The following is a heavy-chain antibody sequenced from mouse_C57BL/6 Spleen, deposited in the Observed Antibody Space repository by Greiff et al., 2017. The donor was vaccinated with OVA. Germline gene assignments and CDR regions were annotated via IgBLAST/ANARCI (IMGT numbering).Heavy chain of an antibody. J-gene: IGHJ2*01. CDR1: GYSITSGYY. V-gene: IGHV3-6*01. CDR3: AREEPVYFDY. Sequence: EVQLVESGPGLVKPSQSLSLTCSVTGYSITSGYYWNWIRQFPGNKLEWMGYISYDGSNNYNPSLKKRISITRDTSKNQFFLKLNSVTTEDTATYYCAREEPVYFDYWGQGTTLTVSS. CDR2: ISYDGSN.